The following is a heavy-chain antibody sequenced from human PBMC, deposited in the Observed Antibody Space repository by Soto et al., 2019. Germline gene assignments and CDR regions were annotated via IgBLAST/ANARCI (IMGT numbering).Heavy chain of an antibody. Sequence: PSETLSLTCAVYVGSFNPYHRSFIRQPPGKRLRWSGGIDDTGRTNYNPSVKGRVTMSVDTSKNQFSLNLRSVTAADTAVYFCARSMNDHNHHHWGFDSWAQRTLVTVSS. V-gene: IGHV4-34*01. J-gene: IGHJ5*01. CDR3: ARSMNDHNHHHWGFDS. D-gene: IGHD7-27*01. CDR1: VGSFNPYH. CDR2: IDDTGRT.